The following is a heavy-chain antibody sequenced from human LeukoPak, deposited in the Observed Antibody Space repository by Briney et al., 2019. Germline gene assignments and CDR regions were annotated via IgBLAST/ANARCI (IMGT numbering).Heavy chain of an antibody. V-gene: IGHV1-69*05. CDR2: IIPIFGTA. CDR1: GGTFSSCA. CDR3: ARGPKGDAFDI. Sequence: ASVKVSCKASGGTFSSCAISWVRQAPGQGLEWMGRIIPIFGTANYAQKFQGRVTITTDESTSTAYMELSSLRSEDTAVYCCARGPKGDAFDIWGQGTMVTVS. J-gene: IGHJ3*02.